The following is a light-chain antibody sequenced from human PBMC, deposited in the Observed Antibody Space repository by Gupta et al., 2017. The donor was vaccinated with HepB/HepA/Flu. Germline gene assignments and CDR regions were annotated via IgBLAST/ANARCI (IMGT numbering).Light chain of an antibody. V-gene: IGKV1-39*02. CDR1: QTIKSF. Sequence: DIQVTRFPSSLSASVGDRVTITCRTSQTIKSFLNWYQHRPGRAPKLLTYSASVLQSGVPSRFSGSGSATEFTLTISGLLPEDFATYYCQESFTPHFTFGGGTRVEI. CDR2: SAS. J-gene: IGKJ4*01. CDR3: QESFTPHFT.